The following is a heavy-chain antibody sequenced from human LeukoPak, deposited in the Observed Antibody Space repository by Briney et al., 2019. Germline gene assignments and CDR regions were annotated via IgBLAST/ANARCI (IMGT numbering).Heavy chain of an antibody. V-gene: IGHV1-46*01. D-gene: IGHD2/OR15-2a*01. CDR3: ARRGFLHGDYLVY. J-gene: IGHJ4*02. CDR1: GYTFTSYY. CDR2: INPSGGST. Sequence: GASVKVSCKASGYTFTSYYMHWVRQAPGQGLEWVGIINPSGGSTSYAQKFQGRVTMIRDTSTSTVYMELSSLRSEDTAVYYCARRGFLHGDYLVYWGQGTLVTVSS.